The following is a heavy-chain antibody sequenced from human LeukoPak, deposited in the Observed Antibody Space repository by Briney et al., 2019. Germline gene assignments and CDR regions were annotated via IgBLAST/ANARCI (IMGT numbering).Heavy chain of an antibody. CDR3: ARVTSSSWSYHFDY. Sequence: QSGGSLRLFCAASGFTFSNYAMHWVRQAPGKGLEWVAVISYDGSNKYYTDSVKGRFTISRDNSMNTLYLQMNSLRPEDTAVYYCARVTSSSWSYHFDYWGQGTLVTVSS. V-gene: IGHV3-30*04. CDR1: GFTFSNYA. D-gene: IGHD6-13*01. CDR2: ISYDGSNK. J-gene: IGHJ4*02.